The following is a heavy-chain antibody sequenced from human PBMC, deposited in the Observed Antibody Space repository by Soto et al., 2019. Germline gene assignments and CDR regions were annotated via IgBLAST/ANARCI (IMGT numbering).Heavy chain of an antibody. CDR2: INAGNGNT. Sequence: ASVKVSCKASGYTFTSYAMHWVRQAPGQRLEWMGWINAGNGNTKYSQKFQGRVTITRDTSASTAYMELSSLRSEDTAVYYCGREVDWNDGRLDYWGQGPLVTVSS. CDR1: GYTFTSYA. CDR3: GREVDWNDGRLDY. V-gene: IGHV1-3*01. J-gene: IGHJ4*02. D-gene: IGHD1-1*01.